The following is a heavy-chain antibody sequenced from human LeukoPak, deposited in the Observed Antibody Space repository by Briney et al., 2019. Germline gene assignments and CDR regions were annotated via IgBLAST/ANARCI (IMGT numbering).Heavy chain of an antibody. CDR1: GFTFNTYT. Sequence: GGSLRLSCAASGFTFNTYTINWVRQAPGKGLEWVSSISSSSIYIYYADSLKGRFTISRSNAKNSLYLHIDSLRAEDTAVYYCARGRVGQWLVDAFDIWGQGTMVTVSS. CDR3: ARGRVGQWLVDAFDI. J-gene: IGHJ3*02. CDR2: ISSSSIYI. V-gene: IGHV3-21*01. D-gene: IGHD6-19*01.